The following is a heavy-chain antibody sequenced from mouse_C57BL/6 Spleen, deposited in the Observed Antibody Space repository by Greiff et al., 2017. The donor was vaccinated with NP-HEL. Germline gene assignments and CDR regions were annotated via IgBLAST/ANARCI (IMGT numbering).Heavy chain of an antibody. Sequence: EVMLVESGPELVKPGASVKIPCKASGYTFTDYNMDWVKQSHGKSLEWIGDINPNNGGTIYNQKFKGKATLTVDKSSSTAYMELRSLTSEDTAVYYCARGGYYGSSYWYFDVWGTGTTVTVSS. CDR2: INPNNGGT. CDR3: ARGGYYGSSYWYFDV. J-gene: IGHJ1*03. V-gene: IGHV1-18*01. CDR1: GYTFTDYN. D-gene: IGHD1-1*01.